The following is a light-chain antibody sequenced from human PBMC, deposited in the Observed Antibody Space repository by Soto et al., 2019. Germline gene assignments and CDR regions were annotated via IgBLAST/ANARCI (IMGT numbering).Light chain of an antibody. Sequence: EIVLTQSPGTLSLSPGERATLSCRASQSVRNNYLAWYQQKPGQAPRLLIYGASSRATGIPDRFSGSGSGTEFTLTISRLDPEDFAVYYCQQYGTSPLTFGPGTKVDIK. CDR1: QSVRNNY. V-gene: IGKV3-20*01. CDR2: GAS. J-gene: IGKJ3*01. CDR3: QQYGTSPLT.